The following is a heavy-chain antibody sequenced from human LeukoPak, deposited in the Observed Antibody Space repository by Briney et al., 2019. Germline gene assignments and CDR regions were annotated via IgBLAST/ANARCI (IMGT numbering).Heavy chain of an antibody. D-gene: IGHD5-18*01. CDR1: GGSISGYY. Sequence: SETLSLTCTVSGGSISGYYWSWIRQPPGKGLEWIGYLHYSGSTNYNPSLKSRVTISVDTSKNQFSLKLSSVTAADTAVYYCARTTEGGYTYGYFYYYYMDVWGKGTTVTISS. CDR2: LHYSGST. CDR3: ARTTEGGYTYGYFYYYYMDV. V-gene: IGHV4-59*01. J-gene: IGHJ6*03.